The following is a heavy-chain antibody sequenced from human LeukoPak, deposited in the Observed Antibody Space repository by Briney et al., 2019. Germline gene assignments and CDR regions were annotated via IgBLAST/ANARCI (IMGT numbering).Heavy chain of an antibody. CDR3: ARVQWFFAFDI. CDR2: IRSSSSTI. CDR1: GFTLSTYS. D-gene: IGHD3-22*01. J-gene: IGHJ3*02. V-gene: IGHV3-48*01. Sequence: PGGSLRLSCAASGFTLSTYSMNWVRQAPGKGLEWVSYIRSSSSTIFYADSVKGRFTISRDNAMDSLCLQMNSLRAEDTATYYCARVQWFFAFDIWGQGTMVTVSS.